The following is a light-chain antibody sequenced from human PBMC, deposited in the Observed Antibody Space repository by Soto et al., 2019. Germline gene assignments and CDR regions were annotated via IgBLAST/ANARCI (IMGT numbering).Light chain of an antibody. V-gene: IGKV3-20*01. J-gene: IGKJ1*01. CDR1: QSVSSSY. CDR2: GAS. CDR3: QQYGSSSTWT. Sequence: EIVLTQSPGTLSLSPGERATLSCRASQSVSSSYLAWYQQKPGQAPRLLIYGASSRATGIPDRFSGSGSGTDFTLTISRLEPEDFAVYYCQQYGSSSTWTFGQGTKEEIK.